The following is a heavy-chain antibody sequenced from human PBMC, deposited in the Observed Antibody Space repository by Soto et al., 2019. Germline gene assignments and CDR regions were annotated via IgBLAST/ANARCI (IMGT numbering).Heavy chain of an antibody. CDR3: ARLSTAGYCYGMDV. CDR1: GYNFINYG. D-gene: IGHD5-18*01. CDR2: IDPSDSYT. J-gene: IGHJ6*02. Sequence: GQPLQVSSKGSGYNFINYGSSWVSQMTGKGLEWMGRIDPSDSYTNYSPSFQGHVTISADKSISTAYLQWSSLKASDTAMYYCARLSTAGYCYGMDVWGQGTTVTAP. V-gene: IGHV5-10-1*01.